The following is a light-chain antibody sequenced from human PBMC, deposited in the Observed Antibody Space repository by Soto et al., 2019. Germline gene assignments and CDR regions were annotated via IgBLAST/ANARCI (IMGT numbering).Light chain of an antibody. CDR3: QQYYSYPYT. J-gene: IGKJ2*01. CDR2: AAS. CDR1: QGISSY. V-gene: IGKV1-8*01. Sequence: AIRMTQSPSSLSASTGDRVTITCRASQGISSYLAWYQQKPGKAPKLMIYAASTLQSGVPSRFSGSGSGTDFTLTICCLQSEDFATYYCQQYYSYPYTFGQGTKVDIK.